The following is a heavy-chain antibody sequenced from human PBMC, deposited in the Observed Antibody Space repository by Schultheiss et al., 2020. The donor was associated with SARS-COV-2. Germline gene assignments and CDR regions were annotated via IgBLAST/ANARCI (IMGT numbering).Heavy chain of an antibody. CDR1: GYTFTSYG. CDR2: ISAYNGNT. CDR3: ARAYSSGYRPHGMDV. D-gene: IGHD6-19*01. J-gene: IGHJ6*02. V-gene: IGHV1-18*01. Sequence: ASVKVSCKASGYTFTSYGISWVRQAPGQGLEWMGWISAYNGNTNYAQKFQGRVTITADESTSTAYMELSSLRSEDTAVYYCARAYSSGYRPHGMDVWGQGTTVTVSS.